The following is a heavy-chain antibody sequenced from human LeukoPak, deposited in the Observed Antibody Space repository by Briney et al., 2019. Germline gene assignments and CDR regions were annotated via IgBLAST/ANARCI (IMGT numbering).Heavy chain of an antibody. CDR2: IIHHSGGT. Sequence: ASVKVSCKASGYTLTDYYIHWGRQAPGQDLEWMGFIIHHSGGTTYEQRFQGRVTITRDVSIGTFYMELSSLRSDDTAVYYCSTEDKYCTTPNCGAYWGQGTLVTVSS. CDR1: GYTLTDYY. CDR3: STEDKYCTTPNCGAY. D-gene: IGHD2-8*01. V-gene: IGHV1-2*02. J-gene: IGHJ4*02.